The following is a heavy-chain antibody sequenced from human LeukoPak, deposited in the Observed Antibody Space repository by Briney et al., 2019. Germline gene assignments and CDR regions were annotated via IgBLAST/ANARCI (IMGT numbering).Heavy chain of an antibody. D-gene: IGHD1-26*01. CDR1: GYTFTSYD. V-gene: IGHV1-8*01. CDR2: MNPNSGNT. J-gene: IGHJ4*02. CDR3: ARAYYSGGYWMSSSQQLDY. Sequence: ASVKVSCKASGYTFTSYDINWVRQATGQGLEWMGWMNPNSGNTGYAQKFQGRVTMTRNTSISTAYMELSSLRSEDTAVYYCARAYYSGGYWMSSSQQLDYWGQGTLVTVSS.